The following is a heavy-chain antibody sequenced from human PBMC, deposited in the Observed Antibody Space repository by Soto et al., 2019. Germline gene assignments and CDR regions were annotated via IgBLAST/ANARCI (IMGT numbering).Heavy chain of an antibody. CDR3: AIENGPIFVSPPPIWFDP. CDR1: GGTFSSYA. J-gene: IGHJ5*02. D-gene: IGHD3-3*02. Sequence: QVQLVQSGAEVKKPGSSVKVSCKASGGTFSSYAISWVRQAPEQGLEWMGGIIPIFGTANYAQKFQGRVTITADESTSTAYMELSSLRSEDTAVYYCAIENGPIFVSPPPIWFDPWGQGTLVTVSS. CDR2: IIPIFGTA. V-gene: IGHV1-69*12.